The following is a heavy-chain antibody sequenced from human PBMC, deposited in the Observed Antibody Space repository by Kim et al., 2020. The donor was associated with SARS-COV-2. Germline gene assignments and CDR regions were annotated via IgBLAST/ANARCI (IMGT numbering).Heavy chain of an antibody. V-gene: IGHV4-59*01. Sequence: SETLSLTCTVSGGSISSYYWSWIRQPPGKGLEWIGYIYYSGSTNYNPSLKSRVTISVDTSKNQFSLKLSSVTAADTAVYYCARAYSYGRLNWFDPWGQGTLVTVSS. CDR3: ARAYSYGRLNWFDP. J-gene: IGHJ5*02. D-gene: IGHD5-18*01. CDR2: IYYSGST. CDR1: GGSISSYY.